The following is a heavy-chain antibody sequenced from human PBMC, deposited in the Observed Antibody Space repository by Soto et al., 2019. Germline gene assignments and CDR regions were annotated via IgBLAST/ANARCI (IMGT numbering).Heavy chain of an antibody. CDR1: GFTFSSYA. D-gene: IGHD3-3*01. CDR3: ARDIWGITIFGVVMHYYYYYGMDV. Sequence: GGSLRLSCAASGFTFSSYAMHWVRQAPGKGLEWVAVISYDGSNKYYADSAKGRFTISRDNSKNTLYLQMNSLRAEDTAVYYCARDIWGITIFGVVMHYYYYYGMDVWGQGTTVTVSS. J-gene: IGHJ6*02. CDR2: ISYDGSNK. V-gene: IGHV3-30-3*01.